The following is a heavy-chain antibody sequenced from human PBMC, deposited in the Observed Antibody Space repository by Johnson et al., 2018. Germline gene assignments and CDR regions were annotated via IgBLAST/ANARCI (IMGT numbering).Heavy chain of an antibody. Sequence: QVQLVQSGGGVVQPGRSLRLSCAASGFTFSTYGMHWVRQAPGKGLEWVAVIWYDGTTKYYADSVKGRFTISRDNAKDTLYLQLNSLRAEDTAVYYCARDEIAGVPGALDYYYGMDVWGQGTTVRVSS. CDR2: IWYDGTTK. J-gene: IGHJ6*02. CDR3: ARDEIAGVPGALDYYYGMDV. D-gene: IGHD2-2*01. CDR1: GFTFSTYG. V-gene: IGHV3-33*01.